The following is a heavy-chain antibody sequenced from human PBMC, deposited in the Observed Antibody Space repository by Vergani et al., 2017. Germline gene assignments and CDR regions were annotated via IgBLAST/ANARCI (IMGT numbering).Heavy chain of an antibody. CDR3: ATGAGPVDI. Sequence: QVQMQESGPGLVKTSETLSLTCSASGAPISYWCWSWLRQPAGKGLEWIGRLCPSGSTNYKPSLKSRVTMSIDTSKTQFSLKLTAVTAADTAVYYCATGAGPVDIWGQGTLVTVSS. J-gene: IGHJ4*02. CDR2: LCPSGST. CDR1: GAPISYWC. V-gene: IGHV4-4*07. D-gene: IGHD7-27*01.